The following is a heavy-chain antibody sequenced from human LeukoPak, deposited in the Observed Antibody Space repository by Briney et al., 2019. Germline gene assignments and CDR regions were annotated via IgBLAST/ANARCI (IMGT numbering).Heavy chain of an antibody. CDR2: MNPNSGNT. D-gene: IGHD3-22*01. CDR3: ARVIRPLQNYYMDV. CDR1: GYTFTSYD. V-gene: IGHV1-8*03. J-gene: IGHJ6*03. Sequence: GASVKVSCKASGYTFTSYDINWVRQATGQGREWMGWMNPNSGNTGYAQKFQGRVTITRNTSISTAYMELSSLRSEDTAVYYCARVIRPLQNYYMDVWGKGTTVTVSS.